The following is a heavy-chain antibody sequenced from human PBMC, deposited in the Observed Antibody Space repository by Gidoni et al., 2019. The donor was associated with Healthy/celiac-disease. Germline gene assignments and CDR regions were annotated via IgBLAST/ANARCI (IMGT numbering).Heavy chain of an antibody. CDR1: GGSFSGYY. CDR2: INHSGST. V-gene: IGHV4-34*01. J-gene: IGHJ6*02. D-gene: IGHD2-2*01. CDR3: ARGRSQNSYGIVVVPAGKGGMDV. Sequence: QVQLQQWGAGLLKPSETLSLTCAVYGGSFSGYYWSWIRQPPGKGLEWIGEINHSGSTNYNPSLKSRVTISVDTSKNQFSLKLSSVTAADTAVYYCARGRSQNSYGIVVVPAGKGGMDVWGQGTTVTVSS.